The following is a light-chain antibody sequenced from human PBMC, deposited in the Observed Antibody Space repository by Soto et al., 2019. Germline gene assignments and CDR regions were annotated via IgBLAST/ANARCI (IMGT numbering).Light chain of an antibody. CDR1: QSISGY. CDR2: AAS. V-gene: IGKV1-39*01. CDR3: QQSYSTPIT. Sequence: DIQMTQSPSSLSASVGYRVTITCLASQSISGYLNWYQQKPGKAPNLLIYAASSLQSGVPSRFSGSGSGTDFTLTINSLHPEDFATYYCQQSYSTPITFGQGTRLEIK. J-gene: IGKJ5*01.